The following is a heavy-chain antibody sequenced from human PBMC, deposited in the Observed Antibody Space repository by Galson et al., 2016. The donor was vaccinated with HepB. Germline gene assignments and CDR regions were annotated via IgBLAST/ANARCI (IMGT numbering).Heavy chain of an antibody. CDR2: MTWNGNP. V-gene: IGHV3-43*01. Sequence: SLRLSCAASGFTFDDFTMHWVRQAPGKGPEWLSLMTWNGNPYYADSVKGRFTISRYNSRNSLYLQMNSMRMEDAALYYCVKESQLGHNSYGPRFDYWGQGTLVTVSS. J-gene: IGHJ4*02. CDR1: GFTFDDFT. CDR3: VKESQLGHNSYGPRFDY. D-gene: IGHD5-18*01.